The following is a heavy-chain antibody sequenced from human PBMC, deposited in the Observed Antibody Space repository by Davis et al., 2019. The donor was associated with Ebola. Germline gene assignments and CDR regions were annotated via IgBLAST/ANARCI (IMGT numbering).Heavy chain of an antibody. CDR1: GGSISSYY. CDR3: ARRIAAAGLYYYYYGMDV. V-gene: IGHV4-59*04. CDR2: IYYSGST. D-gene: IGHD6-13*01. J-gene: IGHJ6*02. Sequence: SETLSLTCTVSGGSISSYYWSWIRQPPGKGLEWIGYIYYSGSTYYNPSLKSRVTISVDTSKNQFSLKLSSVTAADTAVYYCARRIAAAGLYYYYYGMDVWGQGTTVTVSS.